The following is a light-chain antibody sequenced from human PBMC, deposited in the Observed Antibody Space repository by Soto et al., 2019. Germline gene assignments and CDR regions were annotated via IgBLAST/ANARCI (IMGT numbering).Light chain of an antibody. CDR2: DAS. CDR3: KYRGIWTPGAT. J-gene: IGKJ4*01. CDR1: QSINNY. V-gene: IGKV3-11*01. Sequence: EILLTQSPVTLSLAPGERATLSCRASQSINNYLAWYQQKPGQPPSLLIYDASNRATAIPVRFSGSGSGTDFTLPISKLATEDSAVYYCKYRGIWTPGATFGGGNKVEIK.